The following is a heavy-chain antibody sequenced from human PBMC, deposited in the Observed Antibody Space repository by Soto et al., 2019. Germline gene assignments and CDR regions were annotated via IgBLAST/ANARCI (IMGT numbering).Heavy chain of an antibody. J-gene: IGHJ4*01. CDR3: ARDLTKVGGSAGFDY. V-gene: IGHV1-2*02. Sequence: QVQLVQSGAEVKKPGASVNVYCKASGYTFTVYYMHWVRQAPGQGLEWMGWINPKSGGTMYPQKFQGRVTMTWDTSISTAYIALTRLRSDATAVYYCARDLTKVGGSAGFDYWGQATLETVYS. CDR2: INPKSGGT. CDR1: GYTFTVYY. D-gene: IGHD1-26*01.